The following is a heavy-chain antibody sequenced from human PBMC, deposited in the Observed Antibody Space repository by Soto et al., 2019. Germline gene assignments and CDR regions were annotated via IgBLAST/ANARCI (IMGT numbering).Heavy chain of an antibody. D-gene: IGHD2-15*01. CDR2: ISGSGGST. CDR1: GFTFSSYA. Sequence: GGFLRLSCAASGFTFSSYAMSWVRQAPGKGLEWVSAISGSGGSTYYAESVKGRFTISRDNSKNTLYLQMNSLRAEDTAVYYCANAAPPRVCSGGSCYFAPFDYWGQGTLVTVSS. J-gene: IGHJ4*02. CDR3: ANAAPPRVCSGGSCYFAPFDY. V-gene: IGHV3-23*01.